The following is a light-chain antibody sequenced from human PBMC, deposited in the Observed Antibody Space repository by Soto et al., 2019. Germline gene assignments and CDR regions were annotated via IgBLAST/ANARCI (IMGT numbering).Light chain of an antibody. CDR2: DVS. J-gene: IGLJ2*01. V-gene: IGLV2-14*03. CDR1: SSDVGAYNY. CDR3: GSYTTSGSVV. Sequence: QSALTQPASVSGSPGQSIAISCIGTSSDVGAYNYVSWYQQHPGKAPKLVIYDVSNRPSGVSNRFSGSKSGNTASLTISGLQAEDEADYYCGSYTTSGSVVFGGGTKLTVL.